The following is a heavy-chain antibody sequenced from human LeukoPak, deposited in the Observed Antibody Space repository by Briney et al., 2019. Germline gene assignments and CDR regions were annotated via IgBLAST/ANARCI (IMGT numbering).Heavy chain of an antibody. CDR1: GFTFEDYA. CDR2: ITWNSDNI. V-gene: IGHV3-9*01. D-gene: IGHD6-19*01. Sequence: GGSLRLSCAASGFTFEDYAMHWVRQAPGKGLEWVAGITWNSDNIGYAESVRGRFTISRDNAKNSLYLEMSSLRLEDTALYYCVKESEDSSGWATRYYFDYWGQGSLVTVSS. J-gene: IGHJ4*02. CDR3: VKESEDSSGWATRYYFDY.